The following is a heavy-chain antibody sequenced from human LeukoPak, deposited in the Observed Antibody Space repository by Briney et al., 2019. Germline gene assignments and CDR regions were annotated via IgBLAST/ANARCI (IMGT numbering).Heavy chain of an antibody. V-gene: IGHV1-69*05. CDR2: IIPIFGTA. CDR3: ARGTSLGNDGEYY. Sequence: SVKVSCKASGGTFSSYAISWVRQAPGQGLEWMGGIIPIFGTANYAQKFQGRVTITTDESTSTAYMELSSLRSEDTAVYYCARGTSLGNDGEYYWGQGTLVTVSS. J-gene: IGHJ4*02. CDR1: GGTFSSYA. D-gene: IGHD1-1*01.